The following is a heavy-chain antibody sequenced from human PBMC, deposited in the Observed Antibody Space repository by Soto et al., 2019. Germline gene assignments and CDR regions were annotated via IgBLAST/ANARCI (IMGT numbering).Heavy chain of an antibody. CDR1: GGTFSSYA. J-gene: IGHJ6*02. Sequence: QVQLVQSGAEVKKPGSSVKVSCKASGGTFSSYAISWVRQAPGQGLEWMGGIIPIFGTANYAQKFQGRVTITADESTSTAYRELSSLRSEDTAVYYCARDLTGTTGYYYYYGMDVWGQGTTVTVSS. V-gene: IGHV1-69*01. CDR3: ARDLTGTTGYYYYYGMDV. D-gene: IGHD1-7*01. CDR2: IIPIFGTA.